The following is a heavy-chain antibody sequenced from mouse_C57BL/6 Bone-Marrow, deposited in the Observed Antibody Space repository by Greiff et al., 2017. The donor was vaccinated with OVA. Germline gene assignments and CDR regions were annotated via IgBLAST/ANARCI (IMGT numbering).Heavy chain of an antibody. CDR1: GYAFTNYL. D-gene: IGHD1-1*01. J-gene: IGHJ2*01. V-gene: IGHV1-54*01. CDR2: INPGSGGT. Sequence: VQLQQSGAELVRPGTSVKVSCKASGYAFTNYLIEWVKQRPGQGLEWIGVINPGSGGTNYNEKFKGKATLTADKSSSTAYMQLSSLTSEDSAVYFCASGGFITTVVDYFDYWGQGTTLTVSS. CDR3: ASGGFITTVVDYFDY.